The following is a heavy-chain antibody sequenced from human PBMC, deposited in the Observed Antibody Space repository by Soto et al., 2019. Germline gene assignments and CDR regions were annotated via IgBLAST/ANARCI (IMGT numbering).Heavy chain of an antibody. D-gene: IGHD3-22*01. J-gene: IGHJ4*02. CDR2: ISSSSSYI. CDR1: GFTFSSYS. V-gene: IGHV3-21*01. CDR3: ARVFYYYDSSGYYYPGY. Sequence: PGGSLRLSCAASGFTFSSYSMNWVRQAPGKGLEWVSSISSSSSYIYYADSVKGRFTISRDNAKNSLYLQMNSLRAEDTAVYYCARVFYYYDSSGYYYPGYWGQGTLVTVSS.